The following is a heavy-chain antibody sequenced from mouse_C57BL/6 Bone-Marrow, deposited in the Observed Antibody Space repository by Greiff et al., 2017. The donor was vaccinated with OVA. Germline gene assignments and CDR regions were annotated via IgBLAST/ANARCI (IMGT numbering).Heavy chain of an antibody. CDR1: GYTFTSYW. Sequence: QVQLQQPGAELVKPGASVKLSCKASGYTFTSYWMHWVKQRPGQGLEWIGMIHPNSGSTNYNEKFKSKATLTVDKSSSTAYMQLSSLTSEDSAVYYCASYYYGSSYEDYAMDYWGQGTSVTVSS. CDR3: ASYYYGSSYEDYAMDY. D-gene: IGHD1-1*01. V-gene: IGHV1-64*01. CDR2: IHPNSGST. J-gene: IGHJ4*01.